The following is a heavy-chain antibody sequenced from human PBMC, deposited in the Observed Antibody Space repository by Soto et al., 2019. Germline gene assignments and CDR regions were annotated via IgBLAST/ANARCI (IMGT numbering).Heavy chain of an antibody. CDR1: GGSISSFY. CDR2: INHSGST. V-gene: IGHV4-34*01. Sequence: SETLSLTCTVSGGSISSFYWSWIRQPPGKGLEWIGEINHSGSTNYNPSLKSRVTISVDTSKNQFSLKLSSVTAADTAVYYCARGLQSRYYFDYWGQGTLVTVSS. J-gene: IGHJ4*02. CDR3: ARGLQSRYYFDY.